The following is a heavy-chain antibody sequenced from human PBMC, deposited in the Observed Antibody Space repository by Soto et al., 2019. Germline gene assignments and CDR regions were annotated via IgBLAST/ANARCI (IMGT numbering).Heavy chain of an antibody. D-gene: IGHD3-3*01. Sequence: PGGSLRLSCAASGFTFSSYGMHWVRQAPGKGLEWVAVIWYDGSNKYYADSVKGRFTISRDNSKNTLYLQMNSLRAEDTAVYYCPRVRAYYVSWRGYYSNTSNYGMDVWSPGNTVTVSS. CDR1: GFTFSSYG. V-gene: IGHV3-33*01. CDR3: PRVRAYYVSWRGYYSNTSNYGMDV. CDR2: IWYDGSNK. J-gene: IGHJ6*01.